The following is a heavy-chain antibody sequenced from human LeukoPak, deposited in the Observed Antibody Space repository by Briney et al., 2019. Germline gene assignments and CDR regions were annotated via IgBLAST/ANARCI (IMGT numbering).Heavy chain of an antibody. CDR1: GGSISGSSYY. D-gene: IGHD6-13*01. Sequence: SETLSLTCTVSGGSISGSSYYWGWIRQPPGKGLEWIGSIYYSGSTYYNPSLKSRVTISVDTSKNQFSLKLSSVTAADTAVYYCARHGGSSWFLGRTWTVHYNWFDPWGQGTLVTVSP. V-gene: IGHV4-39*01. CDR2: IYYSGST. CDR3: ARHGGSSWFLGRTWTVHYNWFDP. J-gene: IGHJ5*02.